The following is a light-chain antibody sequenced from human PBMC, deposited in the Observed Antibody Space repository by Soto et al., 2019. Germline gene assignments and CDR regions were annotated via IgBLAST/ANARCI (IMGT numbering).Light chain of an antibody. J-gene: IGLJ2*01. V-gene: IGLV1-40*01. Sequence: QSALTQPPSVSGAPGQRVTISCTGSSSNIGAGYDVHWYQQLPGTAPKLLIYGNNNRPSGVPDRFSGSKSGTSASLAITGLQAEDEADYYCQSYDSSLSGSEVFGGGTKVTVL. CDR2: GNN. CDR3: QSYDSSLSGSEV. CDR1: SSNIGAGYD.